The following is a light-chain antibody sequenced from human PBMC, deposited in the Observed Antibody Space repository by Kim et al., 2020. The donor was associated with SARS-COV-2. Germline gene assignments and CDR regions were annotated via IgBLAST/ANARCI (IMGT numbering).Light chain of an antibody. CDR1: QGNGDD. J-gene: IGKJ3*01. V-gene: IGKV1-17*01. CDR2: AAS. Sequence: ASVGDKLTITCRASQGNGDDLGGYQQKPGKAPKRLIYAASNLESGVSSRFSGSGSGTEVTLTSSGLQPEDFATYYCLQHKSYPLTFGPGTKVDIK. CDR3: LQHKSYPLT.